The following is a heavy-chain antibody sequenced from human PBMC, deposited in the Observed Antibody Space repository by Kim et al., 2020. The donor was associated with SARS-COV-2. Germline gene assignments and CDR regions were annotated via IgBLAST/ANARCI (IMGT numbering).Heavy chain of an antibody. D-gene: IGHD3-22*01. CDR1: GFTFSSYE. CDR2: ISSSGSTI. Sequence: GGSLRLSCAASGFTFSSYEMNWVRQAPGKWLEWVSYISSSGSTIYYADSVKGRFTISRDNAKNSLYLQMNSLRAEDTAVYYCAREERITMIVVVITSAFDIWGQGTMVTVSS. V-gene: IGHV3-48*03. J-gene: IGHJ3*02. CDR3: AREERITMIVVVITSAFDI.